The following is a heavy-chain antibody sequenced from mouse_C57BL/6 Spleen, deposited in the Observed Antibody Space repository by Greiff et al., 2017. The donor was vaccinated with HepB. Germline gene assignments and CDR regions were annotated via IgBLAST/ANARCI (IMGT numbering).Heavy chain of an antibody. CDR1: GYTFTDYN. Sequence: EVQLQQSGPELVKPGASVKIPCKASGYTFTDYNMDWVKQSHGKSLEWIGDINPNNGGTIYNQKFKGKATLTVDKSSSTAYMELRSLTSEDTAVYYCARSEYPPWFAYWGQGTLVTVSA. CDR2: INPNNGGT. CDR3: ARSEYPPWFAY. V-gene: IGHV1-18*01. D-gene: IGHD2-10*02. J-gene: IGHJ3*01.